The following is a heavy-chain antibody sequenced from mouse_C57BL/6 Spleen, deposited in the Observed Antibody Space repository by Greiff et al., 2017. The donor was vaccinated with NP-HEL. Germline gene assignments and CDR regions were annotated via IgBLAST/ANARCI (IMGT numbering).Heavy chain of an antibody. CDR3: ARGEGLRRGRYAMDY. J-gene: IGHJ4*01. CDR1: GYTFTSYW. D-gene: IGHD2-4*01. Sequence: VQLQQSGAELVKPGASVKLSCKASGYTFTSYWMQWVKQRPGQGLEWIGEIDPSDSYTNYNQKFKGKATLTVDTSSSTAYMQLSSLTSEDSAVYYCARGEGLRRGRYAMDYWGQGTSVTVSS. CDR2: IDPSDSYT. V-gene: IGHV1-50*01.